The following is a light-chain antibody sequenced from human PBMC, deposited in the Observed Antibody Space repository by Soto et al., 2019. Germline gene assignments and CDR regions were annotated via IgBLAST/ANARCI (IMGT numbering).Light chain of an antibody. CDR2: GAS. CDR3: QQYGSSPPRT. V-gene: IGKV3-20*01. Sequence: EIVLKHSPGTLALSPCERAALSCRASQSVSNDFLAWYQQKPGQAPRLLIYGASTRATDVPDRFSGSGSGADFTLSISRLEPEDFAVYYCQQYGSSPPRTFGQGTKVDIK. CDR1: QSVSNDF. J-gene: IGKJ1*01.